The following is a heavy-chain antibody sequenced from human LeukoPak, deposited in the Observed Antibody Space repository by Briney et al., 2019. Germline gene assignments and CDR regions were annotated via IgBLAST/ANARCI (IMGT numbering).Heavy chain of an antibody. Sequence: SEXXXLTCTVSGGSISSDYWSWIRQPPGXXGEGSGYIYYSGSTNYNPSLKSRVTISVDTSKNQFSLKLSSVTAADTAVYYCAREEIRSWFDPWGQGTLVTVSS. D-gene: IGHD5-24*01. CDR3: AREEIRSWFDP. V-gene: IGHV4-59*01. CDR2: IYYSGST. J-gene: IGHJ5*02. CDR1: GGSISSDY.